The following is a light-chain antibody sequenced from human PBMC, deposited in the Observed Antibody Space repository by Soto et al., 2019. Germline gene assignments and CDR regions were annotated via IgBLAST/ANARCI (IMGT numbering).Light chain of an antibody. J-gene: IGLJ2*01. Sequence: QSALTQPRSVSGSPGQSVTISCTGTSSDVGGYNYVSWYQQYPGKAPRLIIYDVSKRLSGVPDRFSGSKSGNTASLTISGLQAEDEADYYCCSFAGSVVFGGGTKVTVL. V-gene: IGLV2-11*01. CDR3: CSFAGSVV. CDR1: SSDVGGYNY. CDR2: DVS.